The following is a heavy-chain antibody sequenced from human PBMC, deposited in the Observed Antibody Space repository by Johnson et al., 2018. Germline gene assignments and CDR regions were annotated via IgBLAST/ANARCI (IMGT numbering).Heavy chain of an antibody. J-gene: IGHJ1*01. CDR2: ISYDGDDK. D-gene: IGHD3-3*01. V-gene: IGHV3-30*03. CDR3: ATPPVGWLGEGAEYFQH. Sequence: QVQLVQSGGGVVQPGRSLGLSCAASGFRFTSYGMHWVRQAPGKGLEWVALISYDGDDKESADSGKGRFTISRDNAKNSLYLQMNSLRPEDTALYYCATPPVGWLGEGAEYFQHWGQGTLVTVSS. CDR1: GFRFTSYG.